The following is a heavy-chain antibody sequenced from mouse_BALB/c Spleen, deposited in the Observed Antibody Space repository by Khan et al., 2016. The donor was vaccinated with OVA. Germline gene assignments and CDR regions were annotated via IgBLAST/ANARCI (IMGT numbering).Heavy chain of an antibody. Sequence: VQLQESGPGLVAPSQSLSITCTVSGFSLSRYSVHWVRQPPGKGLEWLGIIWLGGSADYNSPLKSRLSISKDNSKSQVFLKMNSLQTDDTAMYYCARNRDGGSYWYFDVWGAGTTVTVSS. CDR1: GFSLSRYS. CDR3: ARNRDGGSYWYFDV. CDR2: IWLGGSA. V-gene: IGHV2-6-4*01. J-gene: IGHJ1*01. D-gene: IGHD3-3*01.